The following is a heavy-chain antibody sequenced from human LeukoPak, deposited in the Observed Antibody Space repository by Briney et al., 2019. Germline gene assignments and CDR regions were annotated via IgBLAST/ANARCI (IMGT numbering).Heavy chain of an antibody. V-gene: IGHV4-39*07. J-gene: IGHJ4*02. D-gene: IGHD3-22*01. CDR1: GASISSNSYC. Sequence: SETLSLTCTVSGASISSNSYCWGWIRQPPGKGLEWIGSISYSGSTYYNPSLKTRVTMSIDTSKNQFSLELSSVTAADTAVYYCARNTRSGYYQLPPDYWGQETLVTVSS. CDR2: ISYSGST. CDR3: ARNTRSGYYQLPPDY.